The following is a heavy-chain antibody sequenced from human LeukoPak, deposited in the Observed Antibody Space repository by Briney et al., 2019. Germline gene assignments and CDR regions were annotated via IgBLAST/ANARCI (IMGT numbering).Heavy chain of an antibody. V-gene: IGHV1-18*01. Sequence: ASVKVSCKASGYTFTSYDISWVRQAPGQGLEWMGWISAYNGNTNYAQKFQGRVTMTRNTSISTAYMELSSLRSEDTAVYYCARGSLGYWGQGTLVTVSS. CDR1: GYTFTSYD. J-gene: IGHJ4*02. CDR3: ARGSLGY. D-gene: IGHD3-16*01. CDR2: ISAYNGNT.